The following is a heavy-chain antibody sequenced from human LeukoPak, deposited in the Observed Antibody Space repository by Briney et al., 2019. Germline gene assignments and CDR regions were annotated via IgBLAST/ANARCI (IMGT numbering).Heavy chain of an antibody. J-gene: IGHJ4*02. V-gene: IGHV1-2*02. CDR1: GYTFTGYY. Sequence: EASVKVSCKASGYTFTGYYMHWVRQAPGQGLEWMGWVNPNSGGTNFAQKFQGRVTMTRDTSISTAYMELSRLRSDDTAVYFCPRDREYRSSSYPLDYWGQGTLVTVSS. CDR3: PRDREYRSSSYPLDY. CDR2: VNPNSGGT. D-gene: IGHD6-6*01.